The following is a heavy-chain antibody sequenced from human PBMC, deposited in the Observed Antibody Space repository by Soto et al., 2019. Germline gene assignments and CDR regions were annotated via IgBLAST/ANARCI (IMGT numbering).Heavy chain of an antibody. D-gene: IGHD3-9*01. CDR1: GFTFSSYG. CDR3: AKGGLRYFDWLLSSFDY. V-gene: IGHV3-30*18. J-gene: IGHJ4*02. CDR2: ISYDGSNK. Sequence: QVQLVESGGGVVQPGRSLRLSCAASGFTFSSYGMHWVRQAPGKGLEWVAVISYDGSNKYYADSVKGRFTISRDNSKNTLYLQMNSLRAEHTAVYYCAKGGLRYFDWLLSSFDYWGQGTLVTVSS.